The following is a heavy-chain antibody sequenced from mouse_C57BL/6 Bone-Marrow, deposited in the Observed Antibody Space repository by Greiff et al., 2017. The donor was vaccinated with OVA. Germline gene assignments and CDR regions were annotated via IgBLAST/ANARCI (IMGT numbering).Heavy chain of an antibody. CDR3: ATDYSNYGY. D-gene: IGHD2-5*01. Sequence: VQLQQSVAELVRPGASVKLSCTASGFTIKNTYMHWVKQRPEQGLEWIGRIDPANGNTKYAPKFQGKATITADTSSNTAYLQLSSLTSEDTAIYYCATDYSNYGYWGQGTTLTVSS. CDR2: IDPANGNT. CDR1: GFTIKNTY. V-gene: IGHV14-3*01. J-gene: IGHJ2*01.